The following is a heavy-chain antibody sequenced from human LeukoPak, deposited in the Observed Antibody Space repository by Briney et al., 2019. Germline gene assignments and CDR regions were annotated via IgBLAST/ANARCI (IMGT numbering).Heavy chain of an antibody. Sequence: GGSLRLSCAASGFTFSSYWMHWVRHAPGKGLVWVSRINSDGSSTSYADSVKGRFTISRDNAKSTLYLQMNTLRAEDTAVYYCVSIPGDWGQGILVTVSS. D-gene: IGHD7-27*01. J-gene: IGHJ4*02. CDR2: INSDGSST. CDR1: GFTFSSYW. CDR3: VSIPGD. V-gene: IGHV3-74*01.